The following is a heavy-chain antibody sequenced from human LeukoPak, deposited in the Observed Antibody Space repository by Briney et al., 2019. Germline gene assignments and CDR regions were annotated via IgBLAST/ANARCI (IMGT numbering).Heavy chain of an antibody. CDR1: GFTFSSYG. CDR2: ISSGSTYI. J-gene: IGHJ4*02. Sequence: GGSLRLSCAASGFTFSSYGMNWVRQAPGKGLEWVSSISSGSTYIYYADSMKGRFTISRDNAKNSLYLQMNSLRAEDTAVYYCARRKEIDYWGQGTLVTVSS. V-gene: IGHV3-21*01. CDR3: ARRKEIDY.